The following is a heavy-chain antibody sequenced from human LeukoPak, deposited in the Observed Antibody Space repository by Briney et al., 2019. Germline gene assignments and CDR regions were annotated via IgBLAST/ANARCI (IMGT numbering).Heavy chain of an antibody. CDR1: GFTFSSYA. Sequence: GGSLRLSCAASGFTFSSYAMHWVRQAPGKGLEWVAVISFDGSNKYYADSVKGRFTISRDNSKNTLYLQMNSLRAEDTAVYYCAKERDSWYDFDYWGQGTLVTVSS. D-gene: IGHD6-13*01. CDR3: AKERDSWYDFDY. J-gene: IGHJ4*02. V-gene: IGHV3-30*04. CDR2: ISFDGSNK.